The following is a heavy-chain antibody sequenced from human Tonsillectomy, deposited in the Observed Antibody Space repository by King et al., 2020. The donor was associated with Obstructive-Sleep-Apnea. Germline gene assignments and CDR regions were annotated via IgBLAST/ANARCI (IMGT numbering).Heavy chain of an antibody. V-gene: IGHV4-39*07. J-gene: IGHJ6*02. D-gene: IGHD2-15*01. Sequence: QLQESGPGLVKPSETLSLTCTVSGGSISSSTYYWGWIRQPPGKGLEWIGNIYYSGTTYYNPSLKSRVTISVDTSKNQFSLKLTSVTAADTAVYYCASERDRVVVVPADIYGMDVWGQGTTVIVSS. CDR3: ASERDRVVVVPADIYGMDV. CDR1: GGSISSSTYY. CDR2: IYYSGTT.